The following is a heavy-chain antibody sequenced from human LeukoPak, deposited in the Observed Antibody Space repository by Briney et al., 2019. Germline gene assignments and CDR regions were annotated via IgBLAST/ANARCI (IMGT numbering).Heavy chain of an antibody. CDR2: ISGSGSST. D-gene: IGHD3-9*01. Sequence: GGSLRLSCAASGFTFSSYAMNWVRQAPGKGLEWVSGISGSGSSTYYADSVKGRFTISRDNSKSTVYLQMNSLRAEDTAVYYCAKETILAVWGQGTTVTVSS. V-gene: IGHV3-23*01. CDR3: AKETILAV. CDR1: GFTFSSYA. J-gene: IGHJ6*02.